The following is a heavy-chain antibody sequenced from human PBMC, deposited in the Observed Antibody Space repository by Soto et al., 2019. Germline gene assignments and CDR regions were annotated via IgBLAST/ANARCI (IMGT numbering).Heavy chain of an antibody. D-gene: IGHD2-21*02. V-gene: IGHV4-30-2*01. Sequence: SETLSLTCAVSGGSISVGFYSLSWIRQPPGQGLEWIGYIYNSGNTYYNPSLMSRVTISVDRSQNHFSLKLTSVTAADTAVYYCARGSDGVWNWFDPWGQGNQVTVYS. CDR3: ARGSDGVWNWFDP. CDR2: IYNSGNT. J-gene: IGHJ5*02. CDR1: GGSISVGFYS.